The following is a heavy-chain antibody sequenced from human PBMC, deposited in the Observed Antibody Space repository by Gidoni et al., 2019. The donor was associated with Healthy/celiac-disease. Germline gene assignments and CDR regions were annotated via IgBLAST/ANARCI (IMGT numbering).Heavy chain of an antibody. Sequence: EVQLVESGGGLVQPGGSLRLSCAASGFTFSSYDMHWVRQATGKGLEWVSAIGTAGDTYYPGSVKGRFTISRENAKNSLYLQMNSLRAGDTAVYYCARERRIAVAGVKARYFDLWGRGTLVTVSS. CDR2: IGTAGDT. CDR1: GFTFSSYD. J-gene: IGHJ2*01. CDR3: ARERRIAVAGVKARYFDL. V-gene: IGHV3-13*04. D-gene: IGHD6-19*01.